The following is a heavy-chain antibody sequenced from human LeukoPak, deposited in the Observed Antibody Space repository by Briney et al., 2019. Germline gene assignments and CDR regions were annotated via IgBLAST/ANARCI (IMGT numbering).Heavy chain of an antibody. CDR2: IRSKANSYAT. CDR1: GFTFSGSA. J-gene: IGHJ3*02. CDR3: TSTDCSSTSCGAFDI. Sequence: PGGSLRLSCAASGFTFSGSAMYWVRQASGKGLEWVGRIRSKANSYATAYVASVKGRFTISRDDSKNTAHLQMNSLKTEDTAVYYCTSTDCSSTSCGAFDIWGQGQWSPSLQ. V-gene: IGHV3-73*01. D-gene: IGHD2-2*01.